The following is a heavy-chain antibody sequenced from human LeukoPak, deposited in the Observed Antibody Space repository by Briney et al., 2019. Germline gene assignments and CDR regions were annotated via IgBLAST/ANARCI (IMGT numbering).Heavy chain of an antibody. CDR1: GYTFTSYD. J-gene: IGHJ4*02. Sequence: ASVKVSCKASGYTFTSYDINWVRQATGQGLEWMGWMNPNSGNTGYAQKFQGRVTITRNTSISTAYMELRSLRSDDTAVYYCARPNSYGYLLDYWGQGTLVTVSS. V-gene: IGHV1-8*03. D-gene: IGHD5-18*01. CDR2: MNPNSGNT. CDR3: ARPNSYGYLLDY.